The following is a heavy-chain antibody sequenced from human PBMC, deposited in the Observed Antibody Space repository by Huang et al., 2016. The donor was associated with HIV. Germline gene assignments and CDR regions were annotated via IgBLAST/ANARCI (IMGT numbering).Heavy chain of an antibody. Sequence: QVQLVESGGGVVQPGRSLRLSCAASGFTFSSYGMHWVRQVPGKGLEWGAVIWYDGSNKYYADSVKGRFTISRDNSKNTLYLQMNSLKTEDTAVYYCALKGDSSGWEYFRHWGQGTLVTVSS. V-gene: IGHV3-33*08. J-gene: IGHJ1*01. CDR2: IWYDGSNK. CDR3: ALKGDSSGWEYFRH. CDR1: GFTFSSYG. D-gene: IGHD6-19*01.